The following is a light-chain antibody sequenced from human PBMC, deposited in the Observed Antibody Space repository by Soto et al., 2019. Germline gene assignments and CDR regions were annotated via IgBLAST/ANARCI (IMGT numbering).Light chain of an antibody. CDR1: ESFNSF. CDR2: AAS. J-gene: IGKJ5*01. Sequence: DIQMTQSPSSRSASVGDRVTLTCRTSESFNSFLNWYQQKPGKAPKLLIYAASNLQSGVPSRFSGSGSGTDFTLSISSLQPEDFAFYYCQQAYSTPITFGQGTRLEIK. V-gene: IGKV1-39*01. CDR3: QQAYSTPIT.